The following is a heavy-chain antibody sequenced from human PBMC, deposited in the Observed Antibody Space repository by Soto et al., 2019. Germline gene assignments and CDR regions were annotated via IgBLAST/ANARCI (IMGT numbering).Heavy chain of an antibody. D-gene: IGHD5-18*01. CDR1: GGTFSTYA. CDR3: ASGIQLWLRRINNGYSG. J-gene: IGHJ4*02. V-gene: IGHV1-69*12. Sequence: QVQLVQSGAEVKKPESSVKVSCKAPGGTFSTYAISWVRQAPGQGLEWMGGIIPMFGTANYAQRFQDRVTITADESTNTVSMELSSLRSEDTAVYFCASGIQLWLRRINNGYSGCGQGTLVTVSS. CDR2: IIPMFGTA.